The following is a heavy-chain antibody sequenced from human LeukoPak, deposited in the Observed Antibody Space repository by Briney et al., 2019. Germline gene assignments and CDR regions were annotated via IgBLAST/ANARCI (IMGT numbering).Heavy chain of an antibody. CDR2: ISYDGSNK. CDR1: GFTFSSYA. J-gene: IGHJ4*02. D-gene: IGHD4-11*01. Sequence: QSGRSLRLSCAASGFTFSSYAMHWVRQAPGKGLEWVAVISYDGSNKYYADSVKGRFTISRDNSKNTLYLQMNSLRAEDTAVYYCARVSMIYSPFDYWGQGTLVTVSS. V-gene: IGHV3-30-3*01. CDR3: ARVSMIYSPFDY.